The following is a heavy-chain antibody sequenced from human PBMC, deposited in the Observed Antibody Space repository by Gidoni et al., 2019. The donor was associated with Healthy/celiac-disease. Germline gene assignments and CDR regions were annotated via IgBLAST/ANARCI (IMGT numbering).Heavy chain of an antibody. CDR2: IIPIFVTA. J-gene: IGHJ6*02. V-gene: IGHV1-69*01. CDR1: GSTFSSYA. Sequence: QVQLVQSGAEVKKPGSSVKVPCKASGSTFSSYAILWVLQAPGQGLEWIGGIIPIFVTANDSQKFQGRVTITADESTSTAYMELSSLRSEDTAVYYCAIDNDYDSSGYYYYYYGMDVWGQGTTVTVSS. D-gene: IGHD3-22*01. CDR3: AIDNDYDSSGYYYYYYGMDV.